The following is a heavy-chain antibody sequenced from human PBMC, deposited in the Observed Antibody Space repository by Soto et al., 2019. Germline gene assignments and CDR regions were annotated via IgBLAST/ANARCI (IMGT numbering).Heavy chain of an antibody. D-gene: IGHD5-12*01. CDR2: ISSSSSYT. V-gene: IGHV3-11*05. CDR1: GFTFSDYY. Sequence: QVQLVESGGGLVKPGGSLRLSCAASGFTFSDYYMSWIRQAPGKGLEWVSYISSSSSYTNYADSVKGRFTISRDNAKNSLYLQMNSLRAEDTAVYYCARDREGPEMANFPYYYYGMDVWGQGTTVTVSS. CDR3: ARDREGPEMANFPYYYYGMDV. J-gene: IGHJ6*02.